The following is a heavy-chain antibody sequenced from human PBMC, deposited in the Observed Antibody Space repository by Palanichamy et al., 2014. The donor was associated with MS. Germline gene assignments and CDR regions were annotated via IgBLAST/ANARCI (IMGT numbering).Heavy chain of an antibody. CDR2: ISSSSTI. D-gene: IGHD5-24*01. J-gene: IGHJ6*03. Sequence: EVQLVESGGGLVQPGGSLRLSCAASGFTFSSYEMNWVRQAPGKGLEWVSYISSSSTIYYADSVKGRFTISRDNAKNSLYLQMNSLRAEDTAVYYCARDDGYNSVYYYYMDVWGKGTTVTVSS. V-gene: IGHV3-48*03. CDR3: ARDDGYNSVYYYYMDV. CDR1: GFTFSSYE.